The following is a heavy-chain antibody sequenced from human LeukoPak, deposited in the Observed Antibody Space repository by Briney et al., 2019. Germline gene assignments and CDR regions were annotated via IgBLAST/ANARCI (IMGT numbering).Heavy chain of an antibody. CDR1: GYTFTGYY. CDR3: ARDYGGATIPDY. Sequence: ASVKVSCKASGYTFTGYYMHWVRQAPGQGLEWMGWINPNSGGTNYAQKFQGRVTMTRDTSISTAYMELSRLRSDDTAVYYCARDYGGATIPDYWGQGTLVTVSS. V-gene: IGHV1-2*02. D-gene: IGHD1-26*01. J-gene: IGHJ4*02. CDR2: INPNSGGT.